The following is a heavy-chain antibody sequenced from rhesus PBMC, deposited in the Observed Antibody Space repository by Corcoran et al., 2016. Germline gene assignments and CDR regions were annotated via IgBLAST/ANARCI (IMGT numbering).Heavy chain of an antibody. CDR2: ISGHSANT. D-gene: IGHD5-12*01. J-gene: IGHJ4*01. CDR3: ASREYSYRSDS. Sequence: QVQLQASGPGLVQPSETLSLTCAVSGGSISDTYYCTWLRQPPEKGREWSGMISGHSANTYYNPSHKSRVTIEKDTSKKQFFLKLSSVTAADTAVYYGASREYSYRSDSWGQGVLVTVSS. CDR1: GGSISDTYY. V-gene: IGHV4S9*01.